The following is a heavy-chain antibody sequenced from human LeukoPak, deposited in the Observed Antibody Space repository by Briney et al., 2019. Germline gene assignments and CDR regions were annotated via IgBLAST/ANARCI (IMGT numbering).Heavy chain of an antibody. CDR2: IYHSGST. V-gene: IGHV4-38-2*01. CDR3: ARMISRDTFGDAFDI. Sequence: SETLSLTCAVSGYPISSGYYWGWIRQPPGKGLEWIGSIYHSGSTYYNPSLKSRVTISVDTSKNQFSLKLSSVTAADTAVYYCARMISRDTFGDAFDIWGQGTMVTVSS. D-gene: IGHD3-10*01. CDR1: GYPISSGYY. J-gene: IGHJ3*02.